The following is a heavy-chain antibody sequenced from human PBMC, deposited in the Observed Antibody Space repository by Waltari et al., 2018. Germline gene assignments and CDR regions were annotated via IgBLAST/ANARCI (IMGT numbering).Heavy chain of an antibody. CDR3: ARGPPPYGGISGIWAFDI. D-gene: IGHD1-20*01. CDR1: GYTFTGYY. J-gene: IGHJ3*02. CDR2: INPNSGGT. V-gene: IGHV1-2*02. Sequence: QVQLVQSGAEVKKPGASVKVSCKASGYTFTGYYMHWVRQAPGQGLEWMGWINPNSGGTNYAQKFQGRVTMTRDTSISTAYMELSRLTSDDTAVYYCARGPPPYGGISGIWAFDIWGQGTMVTVSS.